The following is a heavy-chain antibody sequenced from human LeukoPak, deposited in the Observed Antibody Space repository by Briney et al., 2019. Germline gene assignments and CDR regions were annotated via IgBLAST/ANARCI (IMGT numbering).Heavy chain of an antibody. D-gene: IGHD5-18*01. CDR1: GGSFSGYY. Sequence: SETLSLTCAVYGGSFSGYYWSWIRQPPGKGLEWIGEINHSGSTNYNPSLKSRVTISVDTSKNQFSLKLSSVTAADTAVYYCARGRGYSYGYTPVYFDYWGQGTLVTVSS. J-gene: IGHJ4*02. V-gene: IGHV4-34*01. CDR2: INHSGST. CDR3: ARGRGYSYGYTPVYFDY.